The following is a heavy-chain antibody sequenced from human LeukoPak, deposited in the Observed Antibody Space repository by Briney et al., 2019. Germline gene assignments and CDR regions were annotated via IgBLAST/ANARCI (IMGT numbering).Heavy chain of an antibody. J-gene: IGHJ4*02. CDR2: ISSSSSYI. CDR3: ARDSGSYYSAY. CDR1: GFTFSSYS. D-gene: IGHD1-26*01. Sequence: PGGSLRLFCAASGFTFSSYSMNWVRQAPGKGLEWVSSISSSSSYIYYADSVKGRFTISRDNAKNSLYLQMNSLRAEDTAVYYCARDSGSYYSAYWGQGTLVTVSS. V-gene: IGHV3-21*01.